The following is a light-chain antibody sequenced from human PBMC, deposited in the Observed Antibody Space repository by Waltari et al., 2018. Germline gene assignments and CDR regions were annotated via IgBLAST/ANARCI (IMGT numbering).Light chain of an antibody. V-gene: IGLV5-45*01. J-gene: IGLJ2*01. CDR2: GRSDSTE. CDR3: MILYNDAVV. Sequence: QAVLTQPASLSASPGASVSLTCTFRSGIDVATFKIYWYHQRPGSPPRFLLKGRSDSTEQRGSGVPSRFSVSKDSSANAALLLISGLQSEDEADYYCMILYNDAVVFGGGTKLTVL. CDR1: SGIDVATFK.